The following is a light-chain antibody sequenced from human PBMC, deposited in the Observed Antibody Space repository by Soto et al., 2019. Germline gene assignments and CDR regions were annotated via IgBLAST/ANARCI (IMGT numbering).Light chain of an antibody. J-gene: IGKJ4*01. CDR1: QSVSSY. V-gene: IGKV3-11*01. CDR2: DAL. CDR3: QQRSNWPPLT. Sequence: EIVLTQSPATLSLSPGERATLFCRASQSVSSYLAWYQQKPGQAPRLLIYDALNRATGIPARFSGSGSGTDFTLTTSSLEPEDFAVYYCQQRSNWPPLTFGGGTKVQIK.